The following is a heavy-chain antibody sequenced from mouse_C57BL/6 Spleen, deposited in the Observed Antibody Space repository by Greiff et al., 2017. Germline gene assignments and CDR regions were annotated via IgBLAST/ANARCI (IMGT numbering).Heavy chain of an antibody. J-gene: IGHJ1*03. CDR1: GYSITSGYD. Sequence: DVMLVESGPGMVKPSQSLSLTCTVTGYSITSGYDWHWIRHFPGNKLEWMGYISYSGSTNYNPSLKSRISITHDTSKNHFFLKLNSVTTEDTATYYCARGSLVTTVVADWYFDVWGTGTTVTVSS. CDR2: ISYSGST. V-gene: IGHV3-1*01. D-gene: IGHD1-1*01. CDR3: ARGSLVTTVVADWYFDV.